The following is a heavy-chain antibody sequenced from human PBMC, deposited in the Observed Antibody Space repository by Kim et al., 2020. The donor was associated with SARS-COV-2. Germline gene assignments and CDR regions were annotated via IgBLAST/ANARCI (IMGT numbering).Heavy chain of an antibody. CDR1: GGSFSGYY. CDR3: ARGRVEMATRFDYYYYGMDV. CDR2: IDHSGTT. V-gene: IGHV4-34*01. D-gene: IGHD5-12*01. J-gene: IGHJ6*02. Sequence: SETLSLTCAIYGGSFSGYYCSWIRQPPGKGLEWIGEIDHSGTTNYNPSLKSRVTISVDTSKNQFSLKLSSVTAADTAVYYCARGRVEMATRFDYYYYGMDVWGQGTTVTVSS.